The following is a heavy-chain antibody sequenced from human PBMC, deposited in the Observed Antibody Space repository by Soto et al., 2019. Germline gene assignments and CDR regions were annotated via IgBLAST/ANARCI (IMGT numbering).Heavy chain of an antibody. CDR2: ISGSGGST. V-gene: IGHV3-23*01. D-gene: IGHD6-19*01. CDR1: GFTFSSYA. CDR3: AKVSEWLGRGYFDY. Sequence: GGSLRLSCAASGFTFSSYAMSWVRQAPGKGLEWVSAISGSGGSTNYAVSVKGRFTISRDNSKNTLYLQMNSLRAEDTAVYYCAKVSEWLGRGYFDYWGQGTLVTVSS. J-gene: IGHJ4*02.